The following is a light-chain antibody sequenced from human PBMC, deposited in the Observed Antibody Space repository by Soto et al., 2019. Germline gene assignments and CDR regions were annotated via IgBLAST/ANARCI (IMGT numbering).Light chain of an antibody. CDR3: QQRSNWPLT. Sequence: EMVLTQSPATLSWSPVERATLSCXAIQSVRRYLEWYEQKXGKAPRXXXYDASNRATGIPARFSGSGSGTDFTLTISSLEPEDFEVYYCQQRSNWPLTFGGGTKVDIK. CDR1: QSVRRY. CDR2: DAS. V-gene: IGKV3-11*01. J-gene: IGKJ4*01.